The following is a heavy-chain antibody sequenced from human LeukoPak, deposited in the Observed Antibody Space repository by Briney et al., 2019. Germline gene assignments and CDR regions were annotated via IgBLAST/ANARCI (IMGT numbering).Heavy chain of an antibody. CDR2: INWNGGST. CDR1: GFTFDDYG. J-gene: IGHJ4*02. D-gene: IGHD3-22*01. CDR3: ASSAESSGYPSGVPFDY. V-gene: IGHV3-20*04. Sequence: GGSLRLSCAASGFTFDDYGMSWVRQAPGKGLEWVSGINWNGGSTGYADSVKGRFTISRDNAKNSLYLQMNSLRAEDTALYYCASSAESSGYPSGVPFDYWGQGTLVTVSS.